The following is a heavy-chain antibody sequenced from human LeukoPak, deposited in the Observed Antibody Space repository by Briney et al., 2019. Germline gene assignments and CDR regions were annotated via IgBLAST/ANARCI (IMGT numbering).Heavy chain of an antibody. CDR1: GGSISSGDYY. J-gene: IGHJ5*02. V-gene: IGHV4-30-4*01. CDR3: ARVLGYCSSTSCSDNWFDP. Sequence: PSETLSLTCTVSGGSISSGDYYWSWIRQPPGKGLEWIGYIYYSGSTYYNPFLKSRVTISVDTSKNQFSLKLSSVTAADTAVYYCARVLGYCSSTSCSDNWFDPWGQGTLVTVSS. D-gene: IGHD2-2*03. CDR2: IYYSGST.